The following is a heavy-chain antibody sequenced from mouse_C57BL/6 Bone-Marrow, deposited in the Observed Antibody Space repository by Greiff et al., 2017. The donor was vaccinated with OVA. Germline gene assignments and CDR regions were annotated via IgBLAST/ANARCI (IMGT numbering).Heavy chain of an antibody. Sequence: QVQLQHSGPELVKPGASVKLSCKASGYTFTSYDINWVKQRPGQGLEWIGWIYPRDGSTKYNEKFKGKATLTVDTSSSTAYMELHSLTSEDSAVYFCARENSQGLHWYFDVWGTGTTVTVSS. CDR3: ARENSQGLHWYFDV. D-gene: IGHD2-12*01. J-gene: IGHJ1*03. V-gene: IGHV1-85*01. CDR1: GYTFTSYD. CDR2: IYPRDGST.